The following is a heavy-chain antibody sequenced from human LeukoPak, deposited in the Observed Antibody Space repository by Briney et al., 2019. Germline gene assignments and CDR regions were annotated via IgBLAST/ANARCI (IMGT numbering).Heavy chain of an antibody. Sequence: PGGSLRLSCAASGFTFSSYWMHWVRQAPGKGLVWVARINSDGSSTSYADSVKGRVTISRDNAKNTLYLQMNSLRAEDTAVYYCARAGYSSGWYGYWGQGTLVTVSS. CDR3: ARAGYSSGWYGY. D-gene: IGHD6-19*01. J-gene: IGHJ4*02. CDR2: INSDGSST. CDR1: GFTFSSYW. V-gene: IGHV3-74*01.